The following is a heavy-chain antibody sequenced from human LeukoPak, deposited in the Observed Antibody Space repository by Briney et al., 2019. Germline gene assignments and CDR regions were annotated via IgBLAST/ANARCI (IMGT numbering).Heavy chain of an antibody. CDR2: INTDGTST. V-gene: IGHV3-74*01. Sequence: PGGSLRLSCVASGFTFSSYWMHWVRQAPGKGLVWVSRINTDGTSTTYADSVKGRFTISRGNAKNTLYLQMNSLRAEDTAVYYCTRRTSVVPFDYWGQGTLVTVSS. CDR1: GFTFSSYW. J-gene: IGHJ4*02. CDR3: TRRTSVVPFDY. D-gene: IGHD2-2*01.